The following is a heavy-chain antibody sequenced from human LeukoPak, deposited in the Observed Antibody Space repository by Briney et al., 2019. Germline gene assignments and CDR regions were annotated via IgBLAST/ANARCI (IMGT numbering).Heavy chain of an antibody. CDR1: GFTVSSNY. D-gene: IGHD1-26*01. V-gene: IGHV3-53*01. CDR2: IYSGGST. Sequence: PGGSLRLSCAASGFTVSSNYMSWVRQAPGKGLEWVSVIYSGGSTYYADSVKGRFTISRDNSKNTLYLQVNSLRAEDTAVYYCARWDRRGYYFDYWGQGTLVTVSS. J-gene: IGHJ4*02. CDR3: ARWDRRGYYFDY.